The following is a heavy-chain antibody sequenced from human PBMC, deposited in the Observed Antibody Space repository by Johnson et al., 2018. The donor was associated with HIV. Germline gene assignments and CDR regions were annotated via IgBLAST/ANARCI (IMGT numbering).Heavy chain of an antibody. D-gene: IGHD3-22*01. Sequence: QEQLVESGGGVVQPGRSLRLSCAASGFTFSSYAMHWVRQAPGTGLEWVAVISYDGSNKYYADSVKGRFTISRDNAKNSLFLQMNSLGAEDTAVYYCARCYDSSAYYYVGAFDIWGQGTMVTVSS. V-gene: IGHV3-30*04. CDR1: GFTFSSYA. CDR2: ISYDGSNK. J-gene: IGHJ3*02. CDR3: ARCYDSSAYYYVGAFDI.